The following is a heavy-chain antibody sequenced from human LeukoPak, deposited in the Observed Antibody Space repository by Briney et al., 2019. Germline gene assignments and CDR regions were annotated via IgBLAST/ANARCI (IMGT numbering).Heavy chain of an antibody. V-gene: IGHV4-39*07. CDR1: GGSISSSSYY. CDR3: ARVMQRPHFFSYSSSFDP. D-gene: IGHD6-6*01. Sequence: SETLSLTCTVSGGSISSSSYYWGWIRQPPGKGLEWIGSIYYSGSTYYNPSLKSRVTISVDTSKNQFSLKLSSVTAADTAVYYCARVMQRPHFFSYSSSFDPWGQGTLVTVSS. CDR2: IYYSGST. J-gene: IGHJ5*02.